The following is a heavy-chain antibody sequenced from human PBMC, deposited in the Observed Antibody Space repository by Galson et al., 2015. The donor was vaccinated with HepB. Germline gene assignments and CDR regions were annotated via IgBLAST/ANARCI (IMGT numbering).Heavy chain of an antibody. Sequence: SVKVSCKAYRYTFTKFGISWVRQAPGQGLEWMGWINHANGNTNYAQSFQGRVIMTTDTSTSTAYMEIRSLRADDTAVYYCARGRKATIGGPTLDYWGQGTLVTVSS. CDR2: INHANGNT. D-gene: IGHD5-24*01. V-gene: IGHV1-18*01. J-gene: IGHJ4*02. CDR3: ARGRKATIGGPTLDY. CDR1: RYTFTKFG.